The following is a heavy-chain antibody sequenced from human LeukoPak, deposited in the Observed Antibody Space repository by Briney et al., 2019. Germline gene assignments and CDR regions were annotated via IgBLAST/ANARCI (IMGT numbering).Heavy chain of an antibody. Sequence: GGSLRLSCAASGFTFSSYGMHWVRQAPGKGLEWVAFIRYDGSNKYYADSVKGRFTISRDNSKNTLYLQMNSLRAEDTAVYYCAKDRAGYDSSGYSDYWGQGTLVTVSS. J-gene: IGHJ4*02. V-gene: IGHV3-30*02. D-gene: IGHD3-22*01. CDR3: AKDRAGYDSSGYSDY. CDR2: IRYDGSNK. CDR1: GFTFSSYG.